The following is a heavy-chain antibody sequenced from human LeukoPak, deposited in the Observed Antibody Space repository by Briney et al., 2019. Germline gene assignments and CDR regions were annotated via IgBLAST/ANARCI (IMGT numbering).Heavy chain of an antibody. V-gene: IGHV4-34*01. Sequence: PSETLSLTCTISGGSISPYYWSWIRQPPGKGLEWIGEINHSGSTNYNPSLKSRVTISVDTSKNQFSLKLSSVTAADTAVYYCATPDNYDILTGYSQRPDAFDIWGQGTMVTVSS. CDR2: INHSGST. J-gene: IGHJ3*02. D-gene: IGHD3-9*01. CDR1: GGSISPYY. CDR3: ATPDNYDILTGYSQRPDAFDI.